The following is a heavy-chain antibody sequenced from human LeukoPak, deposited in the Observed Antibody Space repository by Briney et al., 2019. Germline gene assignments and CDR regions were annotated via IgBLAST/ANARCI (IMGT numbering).Heavy chain of an antibody. D-gene: IGHD3-10*01. CDR3: ARVPGESDPIWFGVFDY. CDR2: IYYSGST. CDR1: GGSISSGDYY. V-gene: IGHV4-30-4*01. Sequence: RASETLSLTCTVSGGSISSGDYYWSWIRQPPGKGLEWIGYIYYSGSTYYNPSLKSRVTISVDTSKNQFSLKLSSVTAADTAVYYCARVPGESDPIWFGVFDYWGQGTLVTVSS. J-gene: IGHJ4*02.